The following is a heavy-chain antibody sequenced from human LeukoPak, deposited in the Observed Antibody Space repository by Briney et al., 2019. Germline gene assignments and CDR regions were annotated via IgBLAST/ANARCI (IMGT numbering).Heavy chain of an antibody. CDR1: GGSISSYY. Sequence: PSETLSLTCTVSGGSISSYYWSWIRQPPGKGLEWIGYIYYSGSTNYNPSLKSRVTISVDTSKNQFSLKLSSVTAADTAVYYCARASYDFWSGYRYYYYGMDVWGQGTTVTVSS. J-gene: IGHJ6*02. D-gene: IGHD3-3*01. CDR3: ARASYDFWSGYRYYYYGMDV. CDR2: IYYSGST. V-gene: IGHV4-59*01.